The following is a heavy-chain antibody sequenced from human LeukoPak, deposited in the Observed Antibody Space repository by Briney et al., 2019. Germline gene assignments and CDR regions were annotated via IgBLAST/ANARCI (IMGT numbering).Heavy chain of an antibody. J-gene: IGHJ4*02. CDR3: ARDPLRYLRVGHYDY. D-gene: IGHD3-9*01. Sequence: GGSLRLSCAAPGFTFSNSATNWVRQVPGKGLEWVSSIDYDSSHIYYAASVRGRFTISRDNARNSVYLQMNSLRVEGTAVYYCARDPLRYLRVGHYDYWGQGTLVAVSS. CDR2: IDYDSSHI. CDR1: GFTFSNSA. V-gene: IGHV3-21*01.